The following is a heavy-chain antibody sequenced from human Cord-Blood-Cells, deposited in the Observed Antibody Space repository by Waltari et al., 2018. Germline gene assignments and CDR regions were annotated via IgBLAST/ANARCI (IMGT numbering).Heavy chain of an antibody. V-gene: IGHV4-61*01. CDR1: GGSVSSGSYY. Sequence: QVQLQESGPGLVKPSETLSLTCTVSGGSVSSGSYYGSWIRQPPGKGLEWIGYIYYSGSTNYNPSLKSRVTISVDTSKNQFSLKLSSVTAADTAVYYCARDLIAAAGLVSDGMDVWGQGTTVTVSS. D-gene: IGHD6-13*01. J-gene: IGHJ6*02. CDR3: ARDLIAAAGLVSDGMDV. CDR2: IYYSGST.